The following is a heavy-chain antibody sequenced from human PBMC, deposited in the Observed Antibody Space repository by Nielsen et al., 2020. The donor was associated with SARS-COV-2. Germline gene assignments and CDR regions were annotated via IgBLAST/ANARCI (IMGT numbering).Heavy chain of an antibody. V-gene: IGHV4-59*08. J-gene: IGHJ3*01. CDR1: GDSFSGYY. CDR3: ARPPDT. CDR2: IHYSGRT. Sequence: SETLSLTCAVYGDSFSGYYWSWIRQPPGKGPEWIGYIHYSGRTTYNPSLKSRVTISIDTSKNQFSLKLTSVTAADTAVYYCARPPDTWGQGTLVAVSS.